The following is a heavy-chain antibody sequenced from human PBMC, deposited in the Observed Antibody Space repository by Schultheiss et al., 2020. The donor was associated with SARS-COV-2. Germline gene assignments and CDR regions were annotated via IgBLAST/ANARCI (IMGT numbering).Heavy chain of an antibody. CDR3: ARTTEQWRTNWYFDL. Sequence: SGPTLVKPTQTLTLTCTFSGFSLSTSGVGVGWIRQPPGKALEWLALIYWNDDKRYSTSLKSRLTITKDTSKNQVVLTMTNMDPVDTATYYCARTTEQWRTNWYFDLWGRGTLVTVSS. J-gene: IGHJ2*01. V-gene: IGHV2-5*01. CDR2: IYWNDDK. D-gene: IGHD6-19*01. CDR1: GFSLSTSGVG.